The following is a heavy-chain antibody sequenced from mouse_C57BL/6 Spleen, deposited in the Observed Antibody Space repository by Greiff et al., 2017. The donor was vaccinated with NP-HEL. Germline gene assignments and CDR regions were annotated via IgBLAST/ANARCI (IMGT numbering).Heavy chain of an antibody. CDR1: GFSLTSYG. CDR3: AKNRGDIYYDYDDGLDYYAMDY. D-gene: IGHD2-4*01. Sequence: QVQLQQSGPGLVQPSQSLSITCTVSGFSLTSYGVHWVRQSPGKGLEWLGVIWRGGSTDYNAAFMSRLSITKDNSKSQVFFKMNSLQADDTAIYYCAKNRGDIYYDYDDGLDYYAMDYWGQGTSVTVSS. CDR2: IWRGGST. V-gene: IGHV2-5*01. J-gene: IGHJ4*01.